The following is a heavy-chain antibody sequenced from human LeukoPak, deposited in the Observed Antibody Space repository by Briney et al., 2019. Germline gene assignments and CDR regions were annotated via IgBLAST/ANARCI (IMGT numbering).Heavy chain of an antibody. CDR3: AREQWLGLRYFDY. V-gene: IGHV4-34*01. Sequence: PSETLSLTCTVSGGSISSYYWSWIRQPPGKGLEWIGEINHSGSTNYNPSLKSRVTISVDTSKNQFSLKLSSVTAADTAVYYCAREQWLGLRYFDYWGQGTLVTVSS. J-gene: IGHJ4*02. CDR2: INHSGST. CDR1: GGSISSYY. D-gene: IGHD6-19*01.